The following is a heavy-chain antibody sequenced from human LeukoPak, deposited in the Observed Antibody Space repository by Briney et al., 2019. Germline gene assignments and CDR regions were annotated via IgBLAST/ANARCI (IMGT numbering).Heavy chain of an antibody. CDR2: IYSGGST. CDR1: GFTVSSNY. CDR3: ARRPTYSGYDYYFDY. D-gene: IGHD5-12*01. Sequence: GGSLRLSCAASGFTVSSNYMSWVRQAPGKGLEWVSVIYSGGSTYYADSVKGRFTISRDNSKNTLYLQMNSLRAEDTAVYYCARRPTYSGYDYYFDYWGQGTLVTVSS. V-gene: IGHV3-66*01. J-gene: IGHJ4*02.